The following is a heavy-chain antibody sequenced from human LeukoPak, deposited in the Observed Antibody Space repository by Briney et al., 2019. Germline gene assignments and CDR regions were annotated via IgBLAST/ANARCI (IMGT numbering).Heavy chain of an antibody. CDR3: AKAGGRYCGSATCNRYDY. D-gene: IGHD2-2*02. CDR2: ISGSGDST. CDR1: GFTFTNYA. Sequence: GGSLRLSCAASGFTFTNYAMSWVRQAPGKGLEWVSTISGSGDSTYYADPVKGRFTMSRDNSKNTLYLQMNSLRADDTAVYHCAKAGGRYCGSATCNRYDYWGQGALVIVSS. J-gene: IGHJ4*02. V-gene: IGHV3-23*01.